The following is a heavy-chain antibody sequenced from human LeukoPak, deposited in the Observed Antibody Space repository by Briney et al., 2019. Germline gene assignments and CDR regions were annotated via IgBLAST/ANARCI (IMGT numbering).Heavy chain of an antibody. J-gene: IGHJ5*02. D-gene: IGHD4-17*01. CDR2: INPNSGGT. V-gene: IGHV1-2*02. CDR1: GYTFNAYY. CDR3: ARLAGDYGQSNWFDP. Sequence: ASMKVSCKASGYTFNAYYMHWVRQAPGQGLEWMGWINPNSGGTNYAQKFQGRVTMTRDTSISTAYMELSRLRSDDTAVYYCARLAGDYGQSNWFDPWGQGTLVTVSS.